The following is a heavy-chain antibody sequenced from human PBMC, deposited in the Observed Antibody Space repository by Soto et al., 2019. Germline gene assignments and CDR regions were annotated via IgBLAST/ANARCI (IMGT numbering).Heavy chain of an antibody. CDR3: AAQYDRFYYP. V-gene: IGHV1-69*06. CDR1: GGTFSSYA. CDR2: IIPIFGTA. D-gene: IGHD3-22*01. J-gene: IGHJ5*02. Sequence: ASVKVSCKASGGTFSSYAISWVRQAPGQGLEWMGGIIPIFGTANYAQKFQGRVTITADKSTSTAYMELSSLRSEDTAVYYCAAQYDRFYYPCGQGTLVTVSS.